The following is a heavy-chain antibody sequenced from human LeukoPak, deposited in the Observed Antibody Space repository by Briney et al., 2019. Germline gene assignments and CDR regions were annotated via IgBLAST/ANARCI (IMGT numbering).Heavy chain of an antibody. CDR3: AGYRGAKAYFDY. CDR2: IYTSGST. V-gene: IGHV4-4*09. Sequence: SETLSLTCTVSGGSISSYYWSWIRQPPGKGLEWIGYIYTSGSTNYNPSLKSRVTISVDTSKNQFSLKLSSVTAADTAVYYCAGYRGAKAYFDYWGQGTLVTVSS. CDR1: GGSISSYY. J-gene: IGHJ4*02. D-gene: IGHD1-14*01.